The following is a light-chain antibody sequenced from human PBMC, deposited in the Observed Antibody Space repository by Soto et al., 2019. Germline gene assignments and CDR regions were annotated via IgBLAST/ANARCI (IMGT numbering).Light chain of an antibody. CDR3: QQSYSLPYT. CDR2: AES. J-gene: IGKJ2*01. CDR1: QSIDNF. V-gene: IGKV1-39*01. Sequence: DIQMTQSPSSLSASVGDRVTITCRPSQSIDNFLNWYQQKPGKAPNLLIYAESSLQSGVSSRFSGSGSGTDFTLTISSLQPEDSATYYCQQSYSLPYTFGQGTKVDIK.